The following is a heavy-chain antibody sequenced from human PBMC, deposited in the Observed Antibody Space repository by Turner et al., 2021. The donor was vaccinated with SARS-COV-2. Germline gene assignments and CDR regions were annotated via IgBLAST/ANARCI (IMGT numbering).Heavy chain of an antibody. CDR2: IASNTDGGAT. D-gene: IGHD7-27*01. Sequence: EVQLVESGGDLVKPGGSLRLSCAASGFTFANAWMSWVRQDPGKGLEWVGHIASNTDGGATYYAAPVKGRFTNSRDDSKTTLFLQMTSLKAEDTAVYYCAGAFLGNWGQGTLVTVSS. V-gene: IGHV3-15*04. J-gene: IGHJ4*02. CDR1: GFTFANAW. CDR3: AGAFLGN.